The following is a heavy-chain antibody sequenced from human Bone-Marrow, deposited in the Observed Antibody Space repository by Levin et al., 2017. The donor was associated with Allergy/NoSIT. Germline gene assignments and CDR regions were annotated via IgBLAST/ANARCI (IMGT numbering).Heavy chain of an antibody. V-gene: IGHV3-48*01. CDR2: ISSSSSSI. D-gene: IGHD5-24*01. Sequence: LSLTCAATGFPFRSYSMMWVRQAPGKGLEWISYISSSSSSIYYADSVKGRFTISRDNGKNSLYLQMNNLRAEDTSVYFCARDPRDGTLGGYWGQGTPVTVSS. CDR3: ARDPRDGTLGGY. J-gene: IGHJ4*02. CDR1: GFPFRSYS.